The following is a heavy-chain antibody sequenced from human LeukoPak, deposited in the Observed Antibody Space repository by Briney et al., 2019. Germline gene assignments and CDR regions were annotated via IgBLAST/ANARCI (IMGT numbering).Heavy chain of an antibody. CDR1: GGSSSGYY. CDR3: ARGRVAAAGTEGYWFDP. V-gene: IGHV4-34*01. CDR2: INHSGST. J-gene: IGHJ5*02. Sequence: SETLSLTCAVYGGSSSGYYWSWVRQPPGKGLEWIGEINHSGSTNYNPSLKSRVTISVDTSKNQFSLKLSSVTAADTAVYYCARGRVAAAGTEGYWFDPWGQGTLVTVSS. D-gene: IGHD6-13*01.